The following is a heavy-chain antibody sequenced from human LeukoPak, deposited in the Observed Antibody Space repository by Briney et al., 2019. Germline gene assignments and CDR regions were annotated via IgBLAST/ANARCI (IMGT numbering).Heavy chain of an antibody. CDR2: IYYSGST. Sequence: SETLSLTCTVSGGSISSYYWSWIRQPPGKGLEWIGYIYYSGSTNYNPSLKSRVTISVDTSKNQFSLKLSSVTAADTAVYYCARVPTNYYGSASPFLYYYGMDVWGQGTTVTVSS. CDR3: ARVPTNYYGSASPFLYYYGMDV. D-gene: IGHD3-10*01. V-gene: IGHV4-59*01. CDR1: GGSISSYY. J-gene: IGHJ6*02.